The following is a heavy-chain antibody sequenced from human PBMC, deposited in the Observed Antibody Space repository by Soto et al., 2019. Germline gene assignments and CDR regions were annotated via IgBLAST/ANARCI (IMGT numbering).Heavy chain of an antibody. D-gene: IGHD3-10*01. Sequence: SETLSLTCSVSDDSIRSGIYTWSWIRQHPGEGLEWIGYIFYSGRTDYNPSLKSRVAISLDTSLSQFSLRLTSVTAADTAMYYCARGLRANRGRDYYGMDVWGQGTTVTVSS. J-gene: IGHJ6*02. CDR1: DDSIRSGIYT. CDR3: ARGLRANRGRDYYGMDV. V-gene: IGHV4-31*03. CDR2: IFYSGRT.